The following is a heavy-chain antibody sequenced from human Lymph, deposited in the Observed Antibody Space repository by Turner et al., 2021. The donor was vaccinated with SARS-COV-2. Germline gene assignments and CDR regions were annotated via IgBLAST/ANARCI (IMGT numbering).Heavy chain of an antibody. CDR3: ARMGSSSWYFDY. D-gene: IGHD1-26*01. Sequence: EVQLVASGGGLVQPGGSLRLSCAASGFTFSYYWMSWVRQDPGKGLEWVANIKQDGSEKYYVDSVKGRFTISRDNAKNTLFLQMNSLRAEDTAVYYCARMGSSSWYFDYWGQGTLVTVSS. V-gene: IGHV3-7*01. CDR1: GFTFSYYW. CDR2: IKQDGSEK. J-gene: IGHJ4*02.